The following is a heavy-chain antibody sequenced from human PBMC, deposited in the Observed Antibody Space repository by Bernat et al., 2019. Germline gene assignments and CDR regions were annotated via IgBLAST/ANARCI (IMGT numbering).Heavy chain of an antibody. Sequence: QVQLVQSGAEVKKPGASVKVSCKASGYTFTSYGISWVRQAPGQGLEWMGWISAYNGNTNYAQKLQGRVTMTTDTSTSTAYMELRSLRSDDTAVYYCARAGYCSSTSCYGPLGWFDHWGQGTLVTVSS. CDR3: ARAGYCSSTSCYGPLGWFDH. V-gene: IGHV1-18*01. CDR2: ISAYNGNT. D-gene: IGHD2-2*01. CDR1: GYTFTSYG. J-gene: IGHJ5*02.